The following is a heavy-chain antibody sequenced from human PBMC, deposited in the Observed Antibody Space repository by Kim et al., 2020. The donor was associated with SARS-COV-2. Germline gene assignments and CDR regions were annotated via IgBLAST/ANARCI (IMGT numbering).Heavy chain of an antibody. CDR2: IGTAGDT. D-gene: IGHD6-13*01. Sequence: GGSLRLSCAASGFTFSSYDMHWVRQATGKGLEWVSAIGTAGDTYYPGSVKGRFTISRENAKNSLYLQMNSLRAGDTAVYYCARGKYSSSWYGYYGMDVWGQGTTVTVSS. CDR3: ARGKYSSSWYGYYGMDV. J-gene: IGHJ6*02. CDR1: GFTFSSYD. V-gene: IGHV3-13*01.